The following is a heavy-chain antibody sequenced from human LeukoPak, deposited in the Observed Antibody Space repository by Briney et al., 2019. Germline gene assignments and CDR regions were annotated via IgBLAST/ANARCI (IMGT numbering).Heavy chain of an antibody. J-gene: IGHJ5*02. D-gene: IGHD4-17*01. CDR1: GFIFSSYG. Sequence: GGSLRLSCAASGFIFSSYGMHWVRQAPGKGLEWVAFIRYDGSNKYYADSVKGRFTLSRDNSKNTLCLQMNSLRPEDTAMYYCAKDLTTVTSQGDQWGQGTLVTVSS. CDR2: IRYDGSNK. V-gene: IGHV3-30*02. CDR3: AKDLTTVTSQGDQ.